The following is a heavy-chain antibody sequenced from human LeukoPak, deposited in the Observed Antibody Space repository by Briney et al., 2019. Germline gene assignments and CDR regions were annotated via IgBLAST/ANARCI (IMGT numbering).Heavy chain of an antibody. Sequence: KPSETLSLTCTVSGGSISSGGYYWSWIRQHPGKGLEWIGYIYYSGSTYYNPSLKSRVTISVDTSKNQFSLKLSSVTAADTAVYYCARVEYQLRCNWFDPWGQGTLVTVSS. D-gene: IGHD2-2*01. V-gene: IGHV4-31*03. CDR1: GGSISSGGYY. CDR2: IYYSGST. CDR3: ARVEYQLRCNWFDP. J-gene: IGHJ5*02.